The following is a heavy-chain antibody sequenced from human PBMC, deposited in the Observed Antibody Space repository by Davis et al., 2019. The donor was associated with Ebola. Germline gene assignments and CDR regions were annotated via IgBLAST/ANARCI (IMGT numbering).Heavy chain of an antibody. J-gene: IGHJ5*02. CDR3: ARTVRITMVRGVIVWFDP. D-gene: IGHD3-10*01. Sequence: AASVKVSCKASGYTFTSYAMNWVRQAPGQGLEWMGWINTNTGNPTYAQGFTGRFVFSLDTSVSTAYLQISSLKAEDTAVYYCARTVRITMVRGVIVWFDPWGQGTLVTVSS. V-gene: IGHV7-4-1*02. CDR2: INTNTGNP. CDR1: GYTFTSYA.